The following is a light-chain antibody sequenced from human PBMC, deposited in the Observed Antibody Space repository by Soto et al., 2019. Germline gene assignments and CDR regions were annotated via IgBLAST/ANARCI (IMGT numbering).Light chain of an antibody. V-gene: IGKV3-20*01. CDR1: QSVSSSY. CDR2: GAS. Sequence: EIVLTQSPGTLSLSPGERATLSCRASQSVSSSYLAWYQQKPGQAPRLLIYGASSRPTGIPDRFSGSGSAPDFTLTISSLEPEDFAVYYCHQYRSSLFTFGPGTNVDIK. J-gene: IGKJ3*01. CDR3: HQYRSSLFT.